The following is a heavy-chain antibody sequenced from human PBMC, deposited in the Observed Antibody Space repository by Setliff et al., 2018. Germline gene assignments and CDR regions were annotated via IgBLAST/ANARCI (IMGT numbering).Heavy chain of an antibody. J-gene: IGHJ4*02. CDR2: INRNGGRI. CDR1: GFTFDDYV. D-gene: IGHD6-19*01. Sequence: GGSLRLSCAASGFTFDDYVMSWVRQAPGKGLEWVSDINRNGGRIGYADPVKGRFTISRDNAKNSLYLQMNSLGAEDTALYYCARWVFGSGWFLDYWGQGTLVTVSS. V-gene: IGHV3-20*04. CDR3: ARWVFGSGWFLDY.